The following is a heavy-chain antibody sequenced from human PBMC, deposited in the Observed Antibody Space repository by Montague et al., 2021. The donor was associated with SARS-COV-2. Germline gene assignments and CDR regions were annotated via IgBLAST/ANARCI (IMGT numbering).Heavy chain of an antibody. V-gene: IGHV4-34*01. CDR2: INHGGTS. CDR1: GGSFSGYF. CDR3: ARERGRGVDYFDP. J-gene: IGHJ5*02. Sequence: SETLSLTCAVYGGSFSGYFWSWIRQTPGRGLEWIGEINHGGTSYYNPSLKSRVTFAVDTSKAQFSLILTSVTATDTVVYYCARERGRGVDYFDPWGQGTLVTVSS. D-gene: IGHD4-11*01.